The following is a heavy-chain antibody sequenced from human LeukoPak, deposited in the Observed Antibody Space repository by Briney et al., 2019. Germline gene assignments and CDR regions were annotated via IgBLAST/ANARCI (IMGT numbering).Heavy chain of an antibody. V-gene: IGHV3-30*02. CDR1: GFTFSSYG. D-gene: IGHD2-15*01. CDR3: AKGPGGTKGPYYFDY. J-gene: IGHJ4*02. Sequence: GGSLRLSCAASGFTFSSYGMHWVRQAPGKGLEWVAFIRYDGSNKYYADSVKGRFTISRDNSKNTLYLQMNSLRAEDTAVYYCAKGPGGTKGPYYFDYWGQGTLVTVSS. CDR2: IRYDGSNK.